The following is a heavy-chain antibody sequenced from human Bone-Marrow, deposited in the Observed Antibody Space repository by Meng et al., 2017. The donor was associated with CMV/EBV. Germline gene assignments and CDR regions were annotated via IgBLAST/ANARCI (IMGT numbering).Heavy chain of an antibody. J-gene: IGHJ5*02. CDR3: AREGYSSSWPNWFDP. D-gene: IGHD6-13*01. CDR1: GFTFTYYW. V-gene: IGHV3-7*01. CDR2: INQNGGEK. Sequence: GESLKISCAASGFTFTYYWMSWVRQAPGKGLEWVANINQNGGEKYYLDSVKGRFTISRDNAKSSLYLQMNSLRAEDTAVYYCAREGYSSSWPNWFDPWGQGTLVTVSS.